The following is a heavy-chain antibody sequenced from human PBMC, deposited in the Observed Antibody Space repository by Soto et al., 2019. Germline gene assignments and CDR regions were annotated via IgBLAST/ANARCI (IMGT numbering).Heavy chain of an antibody. J-gene: IGHJ5*02. CDR2: IYYSGST. V-gene: IGHV4-61*01. CDR3: ARVWSSSVNWFDP. D-gene: IGHD6-6*01. Sequence: SETLSLTCTVSGGSVSSGSYYWSWIRQPPGKGLEWIGDIYYSGSTNYNPSLKSRVTISVDTAKNQFSLKLSSVTAADTAVYYCARVWSSSVNWFDPWGQGTLVTVSS. CDR1: GGSVSSGSYY.